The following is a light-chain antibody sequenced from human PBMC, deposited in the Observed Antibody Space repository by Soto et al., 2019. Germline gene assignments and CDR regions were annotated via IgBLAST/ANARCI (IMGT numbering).Light chain of an antibody. J-gene: IGLJ1*01. CDR1: SSDIGGYNY. CDR3: SSYTSTASYV. V-gene: IGLV2-14*03. CDR2: YVT. Sequence: SVRTQPASVSGSPGQSITISCTGTSSDIGGYNYVSWYQQHPGKAPKLIINYVTNRPSGVSNRFSGSKSGNTASLTISGLQADDEGDYYCSSYTSTASYVFGTGTKVTVL.